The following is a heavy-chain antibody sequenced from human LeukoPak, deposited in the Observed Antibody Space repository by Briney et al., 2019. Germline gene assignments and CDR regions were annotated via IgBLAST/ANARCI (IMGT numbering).Heavy chain of an antibody. CDR2: IYHSGST. D-gene: IGHD5-18*01. Sequence: SETLSLTCAVSGYSISSGHYWGWIRPRPGKGLEWIGHIYHSGSTYYNPSLKSRVTISGERSKTQFSLKLSSVTAADTAVYYCARDSTVQLWSSYWYFDLWGRGTLVTVSS. V-gene: IGHV4-38-2*02. CDR3: ARDSTVQLWSSYWYFDL. J-gene: IGHJ2*01. CDR1: GYSISSGHY.